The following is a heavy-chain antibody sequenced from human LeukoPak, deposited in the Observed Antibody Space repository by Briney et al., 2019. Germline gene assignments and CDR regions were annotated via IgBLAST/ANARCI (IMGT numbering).Heavy chain of an antibody. V-gene: IGHV1-69*06. Sequence: GSSVKVSCKASGGTFSSYAISWVRQAPGQGLEWMGGIIPIFGTANYAQKFQGRVTITADKSTSTAYMELSSLDTAVYYCARDLHPYYGSGSYYPLSPGDAFDIWGQGTMVTVSS. D-gene: IGHD3-10*01. CDR3: ARDLHPYYGSGSYYPLSPGDAFDI. CDR1: GGTFSSYA. CDR2: IIPIFGTA. J-gene: IGHJ3*02.